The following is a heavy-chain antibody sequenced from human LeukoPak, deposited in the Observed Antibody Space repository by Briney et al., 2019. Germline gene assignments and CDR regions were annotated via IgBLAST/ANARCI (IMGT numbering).Heavy chain of an antibody. CDR2: IYSDGRNA. V-gene: IGHV3-33*01. CDR3: ARAEPGLFDY. J-gene: IGHJ4*02. CDR1: GFTFSRCG. Sequence: GGSLRLSCVASGFTFSRCGMHWVRQAPGKGLEWVAVIYSDGRNAYYADSVEGRFTNSRDNSKNTLYLQMNSLRAEDTAVYYCARAEPGLFDYWGLGTLVTVSS.